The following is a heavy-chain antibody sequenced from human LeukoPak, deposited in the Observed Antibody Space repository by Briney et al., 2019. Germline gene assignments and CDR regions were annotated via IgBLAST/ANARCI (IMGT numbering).Heavy chain of an antibody. J-gene: IGHJ5*02. Sequence: GGSLRFSCAASGFTFSSYEMNWVRQAPGKGLEWVSYISSSGSTIYYADSVKGRFTISRDNAKNSLYLQMNSLRAEDTAVYYCARMVRGDGWFDPWGQGTLVTVSS. CDR3: ARMVRGDGWFDP. D-gene: IGHD3-10*01. CDR1: GFTFSSYE. CDR2: ISSSGSTI. V-gene: IGHV3-48*03.